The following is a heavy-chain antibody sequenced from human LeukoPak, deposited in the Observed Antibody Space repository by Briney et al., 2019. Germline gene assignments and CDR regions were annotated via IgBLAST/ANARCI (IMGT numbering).Heavy chain of an antibody. J-gene: IGHJ4*02. V-gene: IGHV3-21*01. CDR2: ISSSSSFI. Sequence: GGSLRLSCAASGFTFSSYSMNWVRQAPGKGLEWVPSISSSSSFIYYADSVKGRFTISRDNAKNSLFLQMNSLRAEDTAVYYCASHRVEAAGTVDYWGQGTLVTVSS. CDR1: GFTFSSYS. CDR3: ASHRVEAAGTVDY. D-gene: IGHD6-13*01.